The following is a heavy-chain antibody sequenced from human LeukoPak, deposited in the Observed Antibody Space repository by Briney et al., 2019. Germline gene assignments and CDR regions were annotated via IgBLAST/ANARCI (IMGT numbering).Heavy chain of an antibody. Sequence: GGSLRLSCAASGFTFSDVWMSWVRQAPGKGLEWVSAISGSGGSTYYADSVKGRFTISRDNSKNTLYLQMNSLRAEDTAVYYCAKDLAPAAIIVHGFDPWGQGTLVTVSS. J-gene: IGHJ5*02. CDR3: AKDLAPAAIIVHGFDP. D-gene: IGHD2-2*01. CDR2: ISGSGGST. V-gene: IGHV3-23*01. CDR1: GFTFSDVW.